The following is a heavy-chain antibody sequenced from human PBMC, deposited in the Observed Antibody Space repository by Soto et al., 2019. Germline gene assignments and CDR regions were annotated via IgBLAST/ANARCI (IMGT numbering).Heavy chain of an antibody. V-gene: IGHV4-59*01. CDR1: GGSISSYY. CDR2: IYYSGST. J-gene: IGHJ4*02. Sequence: LSLTCTVSGGSISSYYWSWTRQPPGKGLEWIGYIYYSGSTNYNPSLKSRVTISVDTSKNQFSLKLSSVTAADTAVYYCARGERTNWNYVYWGRGTLVTVSS. D-gene: IGHD1-7*01. CDR3: ARGERTNWNYVY.